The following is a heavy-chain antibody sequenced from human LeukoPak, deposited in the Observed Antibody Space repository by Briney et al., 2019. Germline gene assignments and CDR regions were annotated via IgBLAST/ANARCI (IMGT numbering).Heavy chain of an antibody. Sequence: GTLRLYCAASGFTFSSYDMHWVREAPGKGVEAVSDISSNGGSTYYANSVKGRFTISRENTKNTLYLKMDSQGAGDVAVYYGARDGEEETFQRLLVLNSFDIWGQGTMVTVSS. D-gene: IGHD6-25*01. CDR1: GFTFSSYD. CDR3: ARDGEEETFQRLLVLNSFDI. V-gene: IGHV3-64*01. CDR2: ISSNGGST. J-gene: IGHJ3*02.